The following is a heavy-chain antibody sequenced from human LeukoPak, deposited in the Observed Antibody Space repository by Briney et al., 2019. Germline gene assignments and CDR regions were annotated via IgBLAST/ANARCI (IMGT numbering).Heavy chain of an antibody. CDR2: INHSGST. Sequence: SETLSLTCAVYGGSFSGYYWSWIRQPPGKGLELIGEINHSGSTNYNPSLKSRVTISVDTSKNQFSLKLSSVTAADTAVYYCARDHSQLGFDYWGQGTLVTVSS. J-gene: IGHJ4*02. D-gene: IGHD1-26*01. V-gene: IGHV4-34*01. CDR1: GGSFSGYY. CDR3: ARDHSQLGFDY.